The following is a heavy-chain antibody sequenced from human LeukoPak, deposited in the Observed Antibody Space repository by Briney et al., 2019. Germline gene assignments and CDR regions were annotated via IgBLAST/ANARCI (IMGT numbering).Heavy chain of an antibody. J-gene: IGHJ6*04. CDR1: GFTFSSYE. CDR3: AELGITMIGGV. Sequence: KPGGSLRLSCAASGFTFSSYEMNWVRQAPGKGLEWVSYISSSGSTIYYADSVKGRFTISRDNAKHSLYLQMNSLRAEDTAVYYCAELGITMIGGVRGKGTTVTISS. CDR2: ISSSGSTI. V-gene: IGHV3-48*03. D-gene: IGHD3-10*02.